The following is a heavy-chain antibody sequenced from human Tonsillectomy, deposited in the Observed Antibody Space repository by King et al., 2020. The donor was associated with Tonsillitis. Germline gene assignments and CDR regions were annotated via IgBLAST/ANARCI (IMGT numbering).Heavy chain of an antibody. D-gene: IGHD3-10*01. J-gene: IGHJ4*02. Sequence: QLQESGPGLVKPSETLSLTCTVSGGSFSSYYWSWIRQPPGKGLEWIGDIFHSGSTYYNPSLKSRVTISLDTAKNQFSLKMSSLTAADTAVYYCARGRGISPWGGSGSSYFNYWGQGTLVTVSS. CDR1: GGSFSSYY. CDR2: IFHSGST. V-gene: IGHV4-59*01. CDR3: ARGRGISPWGGSGSSYFNY.